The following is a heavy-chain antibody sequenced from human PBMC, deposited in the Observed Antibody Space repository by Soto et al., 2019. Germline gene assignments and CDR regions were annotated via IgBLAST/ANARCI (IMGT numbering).Heavy chain of an antibody. CDR2: INHSGST. CDR3: ARVRAYSSSWYGASGWFDP. V-gene: IGHV4-34*01. D-gene: IGHD6-13*01. Sequence: PSETLSLTCAVYGGSFSGYYWSWIRQPPGKGLEWIGEINHSGSTNYNPSLKGRVTISVDTSKNQFSLKLSSVTAADTAVYYCARVRAYSSSWYGASGWFDPWGQGTLVTVSS. J-gene: IGHJ5*02. CDR1: GGSFSGYY.